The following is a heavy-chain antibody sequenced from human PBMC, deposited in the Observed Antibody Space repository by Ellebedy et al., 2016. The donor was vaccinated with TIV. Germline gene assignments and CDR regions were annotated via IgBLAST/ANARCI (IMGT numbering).Heavy chain of an antibody. J-gene: IGHJ4*02. CDR2: ISSSSSTI. Sequence: ESLKISXAASGFTFSSYSMNWVRQAPGKGLEWVSYISSSSSTIYYADSVKGRFTISRDNSKNTLYLQMNSLRAEDTAVYYCAKVGFYGGNPSWFDYWGQGTLVTVSS. CDR1: GFTFSSYS. V-gene: IGHV3-48*01. D-gene: IGHD4-23*01. CDR3: AKVGFYGGNPSWFDY.